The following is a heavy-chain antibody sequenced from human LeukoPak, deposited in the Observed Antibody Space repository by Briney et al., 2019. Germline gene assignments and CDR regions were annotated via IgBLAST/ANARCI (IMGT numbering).Heavy chain of an antibody. CDR3: GRQGYTASYYFVDY. CDR2: IYTTGMT. CDR1: TGSISSYF. V-gene: IGHV4-4*07. J-gene: IGHJ4*02. D-gene: IGHD1-26*01. Sequence: SETLSLTCTVSTGSISSYFWGWVRQPAGKGLEWIGRIYTTGMTHYNPSLKSRLTMSIDTSKNQFSLTLRSVSAADTAVYYCGRQGYTASYYFVDYWSQGTLVAVS.